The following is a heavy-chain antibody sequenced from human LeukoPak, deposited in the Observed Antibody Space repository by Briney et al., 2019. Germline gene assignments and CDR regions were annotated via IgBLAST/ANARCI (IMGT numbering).Heavy chain of an antibody. CDR3: ARDQDYPHPRFDC. CDR1: GYTFTSYY. J-gene: IGHJ4*02. Sequence: ASVNVSCKTSGYTFTSYYMHWVRQAPGQGLEWMGIIDPSGGSTTYAPKFQGRLTVTRDTSTSTVYMELSSLRSDDTAVYYCARDQDYPHPRFDCWGQGTLVTVSS. V-gene: IGHV1-46*01. D-gene: IGHD4-11*01. CDR2: IDPSGGST.